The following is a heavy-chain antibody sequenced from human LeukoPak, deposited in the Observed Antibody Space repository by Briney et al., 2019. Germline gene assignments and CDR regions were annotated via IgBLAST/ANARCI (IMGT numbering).Heavy chain of an antibody. CDR3: ARLRGGYSSGWYMGKDAFDI. J-gene: IGHJ3*02. D-gene: IGHD6-19*01. CDR2: IYYSGST. Sequence: PSETLSLTCTVSGGSISSSSYYWGWIRQPPGKGLEWIGSIYYSGSTYYNPSLKSRVTISVDTSKNQFSLKLSSVTAADTAVYYCARLRGGYSSGWYMGKDAFDIWGQGTMVTVSS. V-gene: IGHV4-39*07. CDR1: GGSISSSSYY.